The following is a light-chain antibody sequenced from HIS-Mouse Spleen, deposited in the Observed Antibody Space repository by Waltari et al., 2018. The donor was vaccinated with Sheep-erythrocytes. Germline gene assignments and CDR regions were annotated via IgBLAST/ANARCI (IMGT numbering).Light chain of an antibody. CDR1: SSNIGNNA. CDR2: YDD. Sequence: QSVLTQPPSVSEVPRQRVTISCSGSSSNIGNNAVNWYQQLPGKAPKLLIYYDDLLHVGVYDRFSGSKSGTSASLASSGRQSEDEADYYCAAWDDSLNGWVFGGGTKLTVL. J-gene: IGLJ3*02. CDR3: AAWDDSLNGWV. V-gene: IGLV1-36*01.